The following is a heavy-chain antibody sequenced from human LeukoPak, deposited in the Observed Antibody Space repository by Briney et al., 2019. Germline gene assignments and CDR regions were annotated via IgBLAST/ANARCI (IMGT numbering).Heavy chain of an antibody. CDR1: GFNFNSYG. D-gene: IGHD3-22*01. CDR2: MRYDGSDQ. V-gene: IGHV3-30*02. CDR3: ARGGYYDSSGYNDY. J-gene: IGHJ4*02. Sequence: GGSLRLSCAASGFNFNSYGMHWVRQAPGKGLEWVAFMRYDGSDQYYADSVKGRFTISRDISKNTLHLQMNSLRPEDTAVYYCARGGYYDSSGYNDYWGQGTLVTVSS.